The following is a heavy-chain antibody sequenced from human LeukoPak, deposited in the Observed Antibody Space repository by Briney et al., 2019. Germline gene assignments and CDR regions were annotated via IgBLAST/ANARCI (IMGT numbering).Heavy chain of an antibody. D-gene: IGHD6-13*01. Sequence: GASVKVSCKASGYTFTGYYMHWVRQAPGQGLEWMGRINPNSGGTNYAQKFQGRVTMTRDTSISTAYMELSRPRSDDTAVYYCARDVVSSSWYGYWGQGTLVTVSS. J-gene: IGHJ4*02. CDR1: GYTFTGYY. V-gene: IGHV1-2*06. CDR2: INPNSGGT. CDR3: ARDVVSSSWYGY.